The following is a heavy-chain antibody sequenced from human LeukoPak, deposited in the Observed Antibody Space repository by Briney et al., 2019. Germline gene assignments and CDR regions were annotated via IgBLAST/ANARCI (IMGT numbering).Heavy chain of an antibody. Sequence: GGSLRLSCAASGFSFSDCHMYWVRQAPEKGLVWVSRIETDVSRTANADSVKGRFTISRDNAKNTLYLQMNSLRVEDTAVYYCVAYNWNYPDYWGQGTLVTVSS. CDR2: IETDVSRT. D-gene: IGHD1-20*01. J-gene: IGHJ4*02. CDR1: GFSFSDCH. CDR3: VAYNWNYPDY. V-gene: IGHV3-74*01.